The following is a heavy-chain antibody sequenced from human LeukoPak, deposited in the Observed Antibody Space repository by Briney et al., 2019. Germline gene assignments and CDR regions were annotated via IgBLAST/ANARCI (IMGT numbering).Heavy chain of an antibody. CDR2: FDPEDGET. Sequence: ASVKVSCKVSGYTLTELFMHWVRQAPGKGLEWMGGFDPEDGETIYAQKFQGRVTMTEDTSTDTAYMELRSLRSEDTAVYYCATRVANYYYGMDVWGKGTTVTVSS. CDR3: ATRVANYYYGMDV. J-gene: IGHJ6*04. V-gene: IGHV1-24*01. CDR1: GYTLTELF. D-gene: IGHD2-21*01.